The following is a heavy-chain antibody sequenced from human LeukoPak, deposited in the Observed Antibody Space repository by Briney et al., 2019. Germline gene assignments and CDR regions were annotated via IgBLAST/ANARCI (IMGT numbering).Heavy chain of an antibody. CDR2: ISSSGSTI. Sequence: GGSLRLSCAASGFTFSSYEMNWVRQAPGKGLEWVSYISSSGSTIYYADSVKGRFTISRDNAKDSLYLQMNSLRAEDTAVYYCARDYGDYYYYMDVWGKGTTVTVSS. CDR1: GFTFSSYE. CDR3: ARDYGDYYYYMDV. D-gene: IGHD4-17*01. J-gene: IGHJ6*03. V-gene: IGHV3-48*03.